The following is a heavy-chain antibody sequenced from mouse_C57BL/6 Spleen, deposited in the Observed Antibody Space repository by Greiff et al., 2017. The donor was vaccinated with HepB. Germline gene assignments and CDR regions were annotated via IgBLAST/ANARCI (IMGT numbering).Heavy chain of an antibody. CDR1: GFTFTDYY. V-gene: IGHV7-3*01. CDR2: IRNKANGYTT. CDR3: ARFPHYYGSSYGWYFDV. Sequence: EVQLVESGGGLVQPGGSLSLSCAASGFTFTDYYMSWVRQPPGKALEWLGFIRNKANGYTTEYSASVKGRFTISRDNSQSILYLQMNALRAEDSATYYCARFPHYYGSSYGWYFDVWGTGTTVTVSS. J-gene: IGHJ1*03. D-gene: IGHD1-1*01.